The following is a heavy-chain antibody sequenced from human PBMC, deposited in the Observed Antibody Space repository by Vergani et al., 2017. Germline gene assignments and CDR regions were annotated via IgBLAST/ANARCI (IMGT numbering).Heavy chain of an antibody. J-gene: IGHJ4*02. CDR3: ARGHSAANNQIDY. CDR2: IYYSGST. Sequence: QLQLQESGPGLVKPSETLSLTCTVSGGSISSSSYYWGWIRQPPGKGLEWIGSIYYSGSTNYNPSLKSRVTISVDTSKNQFSLKLSSVTAADTAVYYCARGHSAANNQIDYGGQGTLVTVSS. D-gene: IGHD2-2*01. CDR1: GGSISSSSYY. V-gene: IGHV4-39*07.